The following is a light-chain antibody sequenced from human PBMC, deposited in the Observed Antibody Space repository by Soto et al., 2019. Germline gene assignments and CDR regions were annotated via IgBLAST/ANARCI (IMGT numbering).Light chain of an antibody. Sequence: ETAPLSARSSHRVSSYVTYLAWYQQKPGQAPRLLIYDASNRATGIPARFSGSGSGTDFTLTISSLEPEDFAVYYCQQRSNWPISFGQGTRLEIK. CDR1: HRVSSY. J-gene: IGKJ5*01. CDR3: QQRSNWPIS. V-gene: IGKV3-11*01. CDR2: DAS.